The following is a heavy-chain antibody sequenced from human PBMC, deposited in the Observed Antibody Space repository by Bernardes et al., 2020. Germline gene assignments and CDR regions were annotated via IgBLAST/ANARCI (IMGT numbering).Heavy chain of an antibody. CDR3: ARDYYGSGNLD. Sequence: GGSLRLSRAASGFSFSSYNMNWIRQAPGKGLEWVAYISSNSRTISYADSVVGRFTISRDNAKKSLNLEMNSLRAEDTAVYYCARDYYGSGNLDWGQGTLVTVS. J-gene: IGHJ1*01. CDR2: ISSNSRTI. V-gene: IGHV3-48*01. CDR1: GFSFSSYN. D-gene: IGHD3-10*01.